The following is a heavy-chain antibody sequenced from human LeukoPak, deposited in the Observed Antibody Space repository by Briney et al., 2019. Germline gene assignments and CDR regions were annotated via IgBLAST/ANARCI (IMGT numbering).Heavy chain of an antibody. V-gene: IGHV4-31*03. CDR1: GGSISSGGYY. Sequence: MSSETLSLTCTVSGGSISSGGYYWSWTRHHPGKGLEWIGYIYYSGSTYYNPSLKSRATISVDTSKNQFSLKLSSVTAADTAVYYCARCTVTPPPKYGMDVWGQGTTVTVSS. CDR2: IYYSGST. CDR3: ARCTVTPPPKYGMDV. J-gene: IGHJ6*02. D-gene: IGHD4-17*01.